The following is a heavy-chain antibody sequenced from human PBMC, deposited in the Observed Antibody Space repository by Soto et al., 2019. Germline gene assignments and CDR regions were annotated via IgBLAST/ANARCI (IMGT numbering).Heavy chain of an antibody. CDR1: GYTFGTYW. CDR3: ARGNVANYFEP. Sequence: PGESLKISCKGSGYTFGTYWIAWLRQMPGKGMECMGFIYPGDSDTRYSLSFQGQVTISADKSISTAYLQWSSLKASDTALYYCARGNVANYFEPWGQGTLVTVSS. J-gene: IGHJ5*02. CDR2: IYPGDSDT. V-gene: IGHV5-51*01.